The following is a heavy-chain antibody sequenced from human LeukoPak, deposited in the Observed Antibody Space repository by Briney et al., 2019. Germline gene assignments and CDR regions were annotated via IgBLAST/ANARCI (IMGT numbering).Heavy chain of an antibody. CDR2: IIPIFGTA. Sequence: GASVKVSCKASGYTFTSYGISWVRQAAGQGLEWMGGIIPIFGTANYTQKFQGRITITADESTSTAYMELSSLRSEDTAVYYCARVVGYCTNGVCRQRYFDLWGRGTLVTVSS. D-gene: IGHD2-8*01. CDR1: GYTFTSYG. V-gene: IGHV1-69*13. J-gene: IGHJ2*01. CDR3: ARVVGYCTNGVCRQRYFDL.